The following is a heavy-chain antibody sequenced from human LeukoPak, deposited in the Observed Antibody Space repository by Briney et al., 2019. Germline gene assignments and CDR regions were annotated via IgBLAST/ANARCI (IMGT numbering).Heavy chain of an antibody. CDR3: ASLLKGYSSGWFI. Sequence: GESLKISCKGSGCSFTSYWIGWVRQMPGKGLEWMGIIYPGDSDTRYSPSFQGQVTISADKSISTAYLQWSSLKASDTAMYYCASLLKGYSSGWFIWGQGTMVTVSS. V-gene: IGHV5-51*01. D-gene: IGHD6-19*01. CDR2: IYPGDSDT. J-gene: IGHJ3*02. CDR1: GCSFTSYW.